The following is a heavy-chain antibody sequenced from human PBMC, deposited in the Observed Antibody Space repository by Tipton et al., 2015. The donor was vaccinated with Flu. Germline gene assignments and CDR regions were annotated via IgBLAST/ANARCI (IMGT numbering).Heavy chain of an antibody. D-gene: IGHD4-11*01. CDR1: GDSISTDYF. CDR3: VRRDYSNYVSDPKNWFDS. Sequence: TLSLTCVVSGDSISTDYFWGWIRQPPGKGLEWIATIHRYGTTYYNPSLKSRVTISIDTSRNQFSLAMRSVTAADMAVYFCVRRDYSNYVSDPKNWFDSWGQGTLVTVSS. V-gene: IGHV4-38-2*01. CDR2: IHRYGTT. J-gene: IGHJ5*01.